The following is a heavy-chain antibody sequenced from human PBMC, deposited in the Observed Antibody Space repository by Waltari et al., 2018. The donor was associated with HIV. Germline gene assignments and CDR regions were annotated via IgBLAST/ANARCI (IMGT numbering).Heavy chain of an antibody. CDR2: IKTKGDGGAT. J-gene: IGHJ4*02. Sequence: EVQLVESGGDLLQPGGCLRLSCAAAGFLLNSVWMSWVRQAPGKGLEWVGRIKTKGDGGATDYAAAVKGRFTISRDDSKNTVYLQMNSLKIEDTAVYYCTSEEDYGSGSHFDYWGQGTLVTVSS. CDR3: TSEEDYGSGSHFDY. CDR1: GFLLNSVW. D-gene: IGHD3-10*01. V-gene: IGHV3-15*01.